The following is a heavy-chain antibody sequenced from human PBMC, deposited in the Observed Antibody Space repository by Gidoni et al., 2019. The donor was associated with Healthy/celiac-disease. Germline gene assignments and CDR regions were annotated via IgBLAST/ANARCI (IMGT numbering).Heavy chain of an antibody. Sequence: EVQLVESGGGLVKPGGSLRLSCAASGFTFSNAWMRWVRQAPGKGLEWVGRMKSKTEGGTTDYAAPVKGRFTISRDDSKNTLYLQMNSLKTEDTAVYYCTTDRYYDYVWGSYRYFDYWGQGTLVTVSS. D-gene: IGHD3-16*02. J-gene: IGHJ4*02. CDR3: TTDRYYDYVWGSYRYFDY. V-gene: IGHV3-15*01. CDR2: MKSKTEGGTT. CDR1: GFTFSNAW.